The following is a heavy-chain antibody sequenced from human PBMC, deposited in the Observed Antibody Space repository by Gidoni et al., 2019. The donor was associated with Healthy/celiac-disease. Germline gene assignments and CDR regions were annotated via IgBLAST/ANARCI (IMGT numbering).Heavy chain of an antibody. J-gene: IGHJ3*02. V-gene: IGHV3-15*01. Sequence: EVQLVESGGGWVKPGGSLRLSCAASGFTSSNAWMSWVRQAPGKGLEWVGRIKSKTDGGTTDYAAPVKGRFTISRDDSKNTLYLQMNSLKTEDTAVYYCTTPPYYYDSSFDIWGQGTMVTVSS. CDR2: IKSKTDGGTT. D-gene: IGHD3-22*01. CDR3: TTPPYYYDSSFDI. CDR1: GFTSSNAW.